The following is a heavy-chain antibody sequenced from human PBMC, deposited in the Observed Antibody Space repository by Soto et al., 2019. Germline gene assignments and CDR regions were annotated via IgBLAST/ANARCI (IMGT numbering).Heavy chain of an antibody. D-gene: IGHD2-2*01. Sequence: QVQLVQSGAEVKKPGSSVKVSCKASGGTFSRYSITWVRQAPGHGLEWIGRIIPIFGIASYAQKFQGRVTITADESTSKAQMELSSLRSDDTAVYYCAREDRDRETGLVPAAIDGMDVWGQGTTVTVSS. V-gene: IGHV1-69*08. CDR1: GGTFSRYS. CDR3: AREDRDRETGLVPAAIDGMDV. J-gene: IGHJ6*02. CDR2: IIPIFGIA.